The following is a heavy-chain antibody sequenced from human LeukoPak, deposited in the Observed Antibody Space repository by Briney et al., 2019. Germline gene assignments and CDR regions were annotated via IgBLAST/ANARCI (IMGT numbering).Heavy chain of an antibody. Sequence: GASVKVSCKASGGTFSSYAISWVRQAPGQGLEWMGGIIPFFGTANYAQKFQGRVTITADESTSTAYMELSSLRSEDTAVYYCARATMRHPLIQTPYYYYYGMDVWGQGTTVTVSS. CDR3: ARATMRHPLIQTPYYYYYGMDV. V-gene: IGHV1-69*13. CDR1: GGTFSSYA. CDR2: IIPFFGTA. J-gene: IGHJ6*02.